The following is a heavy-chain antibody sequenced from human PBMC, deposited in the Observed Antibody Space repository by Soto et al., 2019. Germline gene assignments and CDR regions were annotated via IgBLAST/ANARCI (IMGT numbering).Heavy chain of an antibody. CDR2: IYYSGST. V-gene: IGHV4-31*03. CDR1: GGSISSGGYY. J-gene: IGHJ5*02. D-gene: IGHD6-13*01. CDR3: ARGFVISSSSRFDP. Sequence: SETLSLTCTVSGGSISSGGYYWSWIRQHPGKDLEWIGYIYYSGSTYYNPSLKSRVTISVDTSKNQFSLKLSSVTAADTAVYYCARGFVISSSSRFDPWGQGTLVTVSS.